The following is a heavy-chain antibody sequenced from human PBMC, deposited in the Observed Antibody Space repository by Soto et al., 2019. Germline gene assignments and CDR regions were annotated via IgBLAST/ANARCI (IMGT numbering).Heavy chain of an antibody. D-gene: IGHD3-10*01. Sequence: SETLSLTCTVSGGSISSYYWSWIRQPPGKGLEWIGYIYYSGSTNYNPSLKSRVTISVDTSKNQFSLKLSSVTAADTAVYYCARRGSYITMVRGAHYYYYYMDVWGKGTTVTVSS. V-gene: IGHV4-59*08. J-gene: IGHJ6*03. CDR1: GGSISSYY. CDR3: ARRGSYITMVRGAHYYYYYMDV. CDR2: IYYSGST.